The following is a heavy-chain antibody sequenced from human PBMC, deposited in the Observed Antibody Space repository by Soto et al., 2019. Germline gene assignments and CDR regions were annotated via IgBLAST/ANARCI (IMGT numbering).Heavy chain of an antibody. CDR1: GFTFSSYG. V-gene: IGHV3-33*01. J-gene: IGHJ6*03. CDR2: IWYDGSNK. Sequence: GESLKISCAASGFTFSSYGMHWVRQAPGKGLEWVAVIWYDGSNKYYADSVKGRFTISRDNSKNTLYLQMNSLRAEDTAVYYCARDGCSSTSCYYFYMDVWGKGTTVTVSS. D-gene: IGHD2-2*01. CDR3: ARDGCSSTSCYYFYMDV.